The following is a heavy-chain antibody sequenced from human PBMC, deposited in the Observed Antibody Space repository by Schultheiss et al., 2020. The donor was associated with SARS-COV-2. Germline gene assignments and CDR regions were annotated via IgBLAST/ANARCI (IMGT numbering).Heavy chain of an antibody. Sequence: GGSLRLSCAASGFTFSNAWMSWVRQAPGKGLEWVAVIWYDGSNKYYADSVKGRFTISRDNSKNTLYLQMNSLRAEDTAVYYCARGNIGYCSSTSCLNYYYYYMDVWGKGTTVTVAS. CDR1: GFTFSNAW. V-gene: IGHV3-33*08. J-gene: IGHJ6*03. D-gene: IGHD2-2*01. CDR3: ARGNIGYCSSTSCLNYYYYYMDV. CDR2: IWYDGSNK.